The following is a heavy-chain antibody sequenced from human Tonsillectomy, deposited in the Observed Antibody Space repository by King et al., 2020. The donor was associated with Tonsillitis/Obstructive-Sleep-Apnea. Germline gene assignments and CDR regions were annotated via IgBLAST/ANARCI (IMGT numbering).Heavy chain of an antibody. CDR3: ARVGITGVSEGDY. V-gene: IGHV3-30*01. D-gene: IGHD1-20*01. J-gene: IGHJ4*02. Sequence: KGRFTISRDNSKNTLYLQMNSLRAEDTAVYYCARVGITGVSEGDYWGQGTL.